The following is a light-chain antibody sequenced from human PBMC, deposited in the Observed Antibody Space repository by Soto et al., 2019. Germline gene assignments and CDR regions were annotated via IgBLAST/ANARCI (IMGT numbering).Light chain of an antibody. V-gene: IGKV3-15*01. CDR1: QSISTY. CDR3: QPYNSWPLT. J-gene: IGKJ4*01. CDR2: DTS. Sequence: MTQSPSPLSASVADRVTITCRASQSISTYLAWYQQKPGQTPRLLIYDTSTRATGVPTRFSGSRSGAEFTLTINSLQSEDFAVYYCQPYNSWPLTFGGGTKVDIK.